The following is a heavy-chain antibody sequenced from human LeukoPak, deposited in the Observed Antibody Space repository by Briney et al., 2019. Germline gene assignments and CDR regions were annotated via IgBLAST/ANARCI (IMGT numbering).Heavy chain of an antibody. J-gene: IGHJ4*02. D-gene: IGHD3-16*01. CDR1: GFTFSSYA. CDR2: LSGSGGST. V-gene: IGHV3-23*01. CDR3: AKRGIVIRSLFVVGYHKEASYFDS. Sequence: GRSLRLSCAASGFTFSSYAMHWVRQAPGKGLEWVAGLSGSGGSTHYADSVKGRFTISRDNPRNTLYLQMNSLRAEDTAVYFCAKRGIVIRSLFVVGYHKEASYFDSWGQGALVTVSS.